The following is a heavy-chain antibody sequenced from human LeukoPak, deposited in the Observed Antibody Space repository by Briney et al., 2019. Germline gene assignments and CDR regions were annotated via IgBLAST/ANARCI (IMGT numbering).Heavy chain of an antibody. CDR2: IYYSGST. V-gene: IGHV4-31*03. CDR1: GGSISSGGYY. CDR3: ARVAHYDSSGSRPLDAFVI. D-gene: IGHD3-22*01. Sequence: PSETLSLTCTVSGGSISSGGYYWSWIRQHPGKGLEWIGYIYYSGSTYYNPSLKSRVTISVDTSKNQFSLKLSSVTAADTAVYYCARVAHYDSSGSRPLDAFVIWGQGTMVTVSS. J-gene: IGHJ3*02.